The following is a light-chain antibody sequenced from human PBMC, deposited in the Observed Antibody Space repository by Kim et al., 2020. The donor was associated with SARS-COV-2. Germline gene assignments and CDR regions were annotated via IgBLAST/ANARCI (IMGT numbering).Light chain of an antibody. Sequence: PSVRDRVTITCRASRGIHNYLAWYQQKPGKVPKLLIYAASTLHSGVPSRFSGSGSGTNFTLIISSLQPEDVATYYCQKYNTAPWTFGQGTKVDIK. J-gene: IGKJ1*01. CDR1: RGIHNY. CDR2: AAS. V-gene: IGKV1-27*01. CDR3: QKYNTAPWT.